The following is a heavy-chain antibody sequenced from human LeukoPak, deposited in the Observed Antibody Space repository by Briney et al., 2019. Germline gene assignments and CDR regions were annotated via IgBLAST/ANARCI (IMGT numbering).Heavy chain of an antibody. J-gene: IGHJ5*02. CDR2: IYYSGST. V-gene: IGHV4-39*07. CDR1: GASIRSYY. D-gene: IGHD6-19*01. Sequence: SETLSLTCTVSGASIRSYYWGWIRQPPGKGLEWIGSIYYSGSTYYNPSLKSRVTISVDTSKNQFSLKLSSVTAADTAVYYCARDYSSGWLNWFDPWGQGTLVTVSS. CDR3: ARDYSSGWLNWFDP.